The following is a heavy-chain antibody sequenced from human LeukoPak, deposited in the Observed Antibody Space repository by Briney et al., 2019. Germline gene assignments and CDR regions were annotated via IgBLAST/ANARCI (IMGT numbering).Heavy chain of an antibody. D-gene: IGHD5-18*01. V-gene: IGHV4-59*01. Sequence: SETLSLTCTVSGGSISSYYWSWIRQPPGKGLEWIGYIYYSGSTNYNPSLKSRVTISVDTSKNQFSLKLSSVTAADTAAYYCARGLLDSYGYGYYFDYWGQGTLVTVSS. J-gene: IGHJ4*02. CDR3: ARGLLDSYGYGYYFDY. CDR1: GGSISSYY. CDR2: IYYSGST.